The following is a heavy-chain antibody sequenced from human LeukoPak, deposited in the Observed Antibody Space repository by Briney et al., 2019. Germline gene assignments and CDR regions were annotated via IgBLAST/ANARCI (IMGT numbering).Heavy chain of an antibody. J-gene: IGHJ4*02. CDR1: GFTFSSYA. V-gene: IGHV3-30-3*01. D-gene: IGHD3-22*01. CDR2: ISYDGSNK. Sequence: GGSLRLSCAASGFTFSSYAMHWVRQAPGKGLEWVAVISYDGSNKYYADSVKGRFTISRDNSKNTLYLQMNSLRAEDTAVYYCAREMDYYDSSGYWDCWGQGTLVTVSS. CDR3: AREMDYYDSSGYWDC.